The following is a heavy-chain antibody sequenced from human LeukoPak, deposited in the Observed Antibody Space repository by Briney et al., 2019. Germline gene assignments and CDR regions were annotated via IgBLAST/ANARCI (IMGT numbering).Heavy chain of an antibody. CDR1: GGSIGSGGYY. V-gene: IGHV4-31*03. D-gene: IGHD2-15*01. Sequence: SQTLSLTCTVSGGSIGSGGYYWSWLRQHPGTGLEWIGYIYYSGSTYYNPSLKSRVTISVDTSKNQFSLKLSSVTAADTAVYYCARYRIRYCSGGSCYKWFDPWGQGTLVTVSS. CDR3: ARYRIRYCSGGSCYKWFDP. J-gene: IGHJ5*02. CDR2: IYYSGST.